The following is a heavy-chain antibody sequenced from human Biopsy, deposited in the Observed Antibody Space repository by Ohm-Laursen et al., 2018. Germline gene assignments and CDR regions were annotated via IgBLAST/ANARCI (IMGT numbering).Heavy chain of an antibody. J-gene: IGHJ6*02. D-gene: IGHD2/OR15-2a*01. CDR1: GGSISTDY. CDR3: ARATNSTGWPYYYFYGMDV. V-gene: IGHV4-59*01. Sequence: VTLSLTCTVSGGSISTDYWSWIRQTPGQGLEWFGYIYYSGSNNYNPSLKSRVTISVDTSKNQFSLRLNSVTAADTAVYYCARATNSTGWPYYYFYGMDVWGQGTTVTVSS. CDR2: IYYSGSN.